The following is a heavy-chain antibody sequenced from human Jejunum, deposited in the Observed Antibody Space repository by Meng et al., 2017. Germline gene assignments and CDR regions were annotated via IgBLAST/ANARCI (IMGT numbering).Heavy chain of an antibody. J-gene: IGHJ4*02. CDR1: GFTINSHY. D-gene: IGHD3-22*01. Sequence: GESLKISCTASGFTINSHYMSWVRQAPGKGLEWVSVMYSGGNTFYADSVKGRFTISRHDSNNTLYLQMDSLRDEDTAVYYCARESYFESSGFYYFDLWGQGTLVTVSS. CDR2: MYSGGNT. V-gene: IGHV3-53*04. CDR3: ARESYFESSGFYYFDL.